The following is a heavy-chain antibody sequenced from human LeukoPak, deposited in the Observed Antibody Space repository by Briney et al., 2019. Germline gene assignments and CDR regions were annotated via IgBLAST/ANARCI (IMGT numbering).Heavy chain of an antibody. CDR1: DGSISSYY. D-gene: IGHD3-22*01. V-gene: IGHV4-59*01. Sequence: SETLSLTCTVSDGSISSYYWSWIRQPPGKGLEWIGYIYYSGSTNYNPSLKSRVTISVDTSKNQFSLKLSSVTAADTAVYYCARVYYDSSGYYVGDYWGQGTLVTVSS. CDR3: ARVYYDSSGYYVGDY. CDR2: IYYSGST. J-gene: IGHJ4*02.